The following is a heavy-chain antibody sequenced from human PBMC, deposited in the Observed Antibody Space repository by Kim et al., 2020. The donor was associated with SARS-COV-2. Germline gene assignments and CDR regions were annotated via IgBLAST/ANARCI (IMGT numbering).Heavy chain of an antibody. J-gene: IGHJ2*01. Sequence: GGSLRLSCAASRFTFTSYDMNWVRQAPGKGLEWISFITSSSNRIHYADSVKGRFTISRDNAKNSLYLQMDSLRDEDTAVYYCARDTGSASLWYFDLWGRGTVLTVSS. D-gene: IGHD3-10*01. CDR2: ITSSSNRI. CDR3: ARDTGSASLWYFDL. CDR1: RFTFTSYD. V-gene: IGHV3-48*02.